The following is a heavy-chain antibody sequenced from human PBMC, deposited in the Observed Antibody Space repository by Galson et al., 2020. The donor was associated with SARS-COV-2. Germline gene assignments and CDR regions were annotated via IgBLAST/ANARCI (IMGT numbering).Heavy chain of an antibody. CDR2: IIPIFGTA. J-gene: IGHJ6*03. Sequence: ASVKVSCKASGGTFSSYAISWVRQAPGQGLEWMGGIIPIFGTANYAQKFQGRVTITTDESTSTAYMELSSLRSEDTAVYYCASIVSDDSSSYRDDLYYYYYMDVWGKGTTVTVSS. D-gene: IGHD3-22*01. CDR1: GGTFSSYA. V-gene: IGHV1-69*05. CDR3: ASIVSDDSSSYRDDLYYYYYMDV.